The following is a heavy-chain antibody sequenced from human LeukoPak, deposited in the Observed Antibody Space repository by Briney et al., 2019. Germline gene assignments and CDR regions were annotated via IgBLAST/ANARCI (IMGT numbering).Heavy chain of an antibody. J-gene: IGHJ4*02. Sequence: GGSLRLSCVASGLTFSSYAMSWVRQVPGKGLEWVSTITSTGGGTYYADSVKARFTNSRDNPKNTLSLQINSLRAEDTAVYYCAKDWGYASGTYYTYWGQGTLVTVSS. V-gene: IGHV3-23*01. CDR2: ITSTGGGT. CDR1: GLTFSSYA. CDR3: AKDWGYASGTYYTY. D-gene: IGHD3-10*01.